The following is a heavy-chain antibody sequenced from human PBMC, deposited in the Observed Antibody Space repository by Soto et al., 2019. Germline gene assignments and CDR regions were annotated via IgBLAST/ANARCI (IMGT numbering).Heavy chain of an antibody. J-gene: IGHJ4*02. CDR2: IWYDGSNK. CDR3: ARDSIRGYFDWLLSFDY. CDR1: GFTFSSYG. Sequence: PGVSLRLSCAASGFTFSSYGMHWVRQAPGKGLEWVAVIWYDGSNKYYADSVKGRFTISRDNSKNTLYLQMNSLRAEDTAVYYCARDSIRGYFDWLLSFDYWGQGTLVTVSS. D-gene: IGHD3-9*01. V-gene: IGHV3-33*01.